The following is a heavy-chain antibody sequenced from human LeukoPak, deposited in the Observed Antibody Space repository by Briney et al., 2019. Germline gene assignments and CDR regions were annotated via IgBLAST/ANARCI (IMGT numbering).Heavy chain of an antibody. CDR3: ARCSLDIVVVANWFDP. CDR1: GGTFSSYA. D-gene: IGHD2-2*03. V-gene: IGHV1-69*13. CDR2: IIPIFGTA. Sequence: SSAKVSCKASGGTFSSYAISWVRQAPGQGLEWMGGIIPIFGTANYAQKFQGRVTITADESTSTAYMELSSLRSEDTAVYYCARCSLDIVVVANWFDPWGQGTLVTVSS. J-gene: IGHJ5*02.